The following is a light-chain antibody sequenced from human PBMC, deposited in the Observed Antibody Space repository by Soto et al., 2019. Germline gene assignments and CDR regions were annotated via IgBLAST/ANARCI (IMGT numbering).Light chain of an antibody. V-gene: IGKV3-11*01. Sequence: EIVLTQSPATLSLSPGERATLSCRASQGVSTNLAWYQQKPGQAPRLLIYDASNRATGIPARFSGSGSGTDFTFTISSLEPEDIAVYYCQQRSNWPPTWTFGQGTKVEI. CDR3: QQRSNWPPTWT. CDR1: QGVSTN. CDR2: DAS. J-gene: IGKJ1*01.